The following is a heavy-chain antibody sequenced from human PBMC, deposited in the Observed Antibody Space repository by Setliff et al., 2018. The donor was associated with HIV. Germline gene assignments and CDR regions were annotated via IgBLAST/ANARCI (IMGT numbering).Heavy chain of an antibody. CDR1: GFTFSDYY. CDR2: ISRDGNTI. CDR3: ARGATYYNFWTAPPPIDY. V-gene: IGHV3-11*04. Sequence: PGGSLRLSCAASGFTFSDYYMSWLRQAPGKGLEWVSYISRDGNTIYYADSVKGRFTISRDNAKNSLYLQLNSLRPEDMAVYYCARGATYYNFWTAPPPIDYWGQGTPVTVSS. D-gene: IGHD3-3*01. J-gene: IGHJ4*02.